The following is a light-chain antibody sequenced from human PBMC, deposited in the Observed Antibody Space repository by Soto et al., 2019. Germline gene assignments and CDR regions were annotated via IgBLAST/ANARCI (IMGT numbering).Light chain of an antibody. CDR1: QGIGNA. J-gene: IGKJ1*01. CDR2: GAS. Sequence: AIPMTQAPSSLSASGGDRVTSSCRASQGIGNALGWYQQKPGKPPKVLIYGASNLQSGVPPRFSGSGSGTDFTLAISSLQPDDSATYYCLQDINYPWTFGQGTKVEIK. CDR3: LQDINYPWT. V-gene: IGKV1-6*01.